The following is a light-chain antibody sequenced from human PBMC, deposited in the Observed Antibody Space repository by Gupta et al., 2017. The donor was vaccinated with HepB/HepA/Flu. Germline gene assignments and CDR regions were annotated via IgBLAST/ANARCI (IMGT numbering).Light chain of an antibody. CDR2: AAY. CDR1: QSVNSRD. V-gene: IGKV3-20*01. CDR3: QLYSSAPPRYT. J-gene: IGKJ2*01. Sequence: EIVLTQSPGTLSLSPGERATLSCRVGQSVNSRDLAWYQQRRGQAPRVLIYAAYSRATGIPDRFSGSGSGTDFTLNISTLEPEDFAVYYCQLYSSAPPRYTFGQGTNLEI.